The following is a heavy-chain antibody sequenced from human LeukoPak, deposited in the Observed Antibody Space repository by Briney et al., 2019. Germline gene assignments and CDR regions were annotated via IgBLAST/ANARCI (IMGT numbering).Heavy chain of an antibody. J-gene: IGHJ5*02. D-gene: IGHD3-22*01. V-gene: IGHV3-23*01. CDR1: GVTFSSYA. Sequence: PGGSLRLSCAASGVTFSSYAMSWVRQAPGKGVEWGSAISGSGGRTYYADSVKGRFTLSRDNSKNPLYLQMNSLRAEDTAVYYCAKERYYYDSSGEFAPWGQGTLVPVSS. CDR3: AKERYYYDSSGEFAP. CDR2: ISGSGGRT.